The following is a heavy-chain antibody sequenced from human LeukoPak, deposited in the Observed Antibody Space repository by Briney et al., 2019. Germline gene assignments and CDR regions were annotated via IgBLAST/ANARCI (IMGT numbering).Heavy chain of an antibody. CDR3: ARATLRNYGRMFDAFDI. J-gene: IGHJ3*02. V-gene: IGHV1-69*05. D-gene: IGHD1-7*01. Sequence: GSSVKVSCKASGGTLSSYAISWVRQAPGQGLEWMGGIIPIFGTANYAQKFQGRVTITTDESTSTAYMELSSLRSEDTAVYYCARATLRNYGRMFDAFDIWGQGTMVTVSS. CDR2: IIPIFGTA. CDR1: GGTLSSYA.